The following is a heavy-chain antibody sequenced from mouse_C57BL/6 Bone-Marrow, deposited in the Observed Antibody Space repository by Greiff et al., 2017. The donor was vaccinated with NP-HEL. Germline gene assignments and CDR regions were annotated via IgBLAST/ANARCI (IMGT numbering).Heavy chain of an antibody. CDR2: IWSGGST. J-gene: IGHJ4*01. D-gene: IGHD1-1*01. V-gene: IGHV2-2*01. Sequence: VHLVESGPGLVQPSQSLSITCTVSGFSLTSYGVHWVRQSPGKGLEWLGVIWSGGSTDYNAAFISRLSISKDNSKSQVFFKMNSLQADDTAIYYCARPPDHYYGSSPYYYAMDYWGQGTSVTVSS. CDR3: ARPPDHYYGSSPYYYAMDY. CDR1: GFSLTSYG.